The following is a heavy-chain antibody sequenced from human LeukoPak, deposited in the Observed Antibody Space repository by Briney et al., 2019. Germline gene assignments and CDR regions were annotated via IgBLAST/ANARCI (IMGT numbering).Heavy chain of an antibody. CDR1: GGSIGSHY. CDR2: ISTSGSA. Sequence: PSETLSLTCTVSGGSIGSHYWSWIRQPAGKGLEWIGHISTSGSAKYNPSLKSRVTMSVDTSANQFSLKLSSVTAADTAVYYCARRAYGSGSEGFDYWGQGTLVTVSS. J-gene: IGHJ4*02. CDR3: ARRAYGSGSEGFDY. V-gene: IGHV4-4*07. D-gene: IGHD3-10*01.